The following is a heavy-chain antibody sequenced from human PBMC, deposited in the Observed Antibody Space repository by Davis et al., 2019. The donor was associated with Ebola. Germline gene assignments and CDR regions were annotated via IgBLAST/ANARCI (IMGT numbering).Heavy chain of an antibody. J-gene: IGHJ4*02. D-gene: IGHD7-27*01. CDR2: ISYDGSNK. CDR1: GFTFSSYA. CDR3: ARDYLGISYIFDY. Sequence: GESLKISCAASGFTFSSYAMHWVRQAPGKGLEWVAVISYDGSNKYSADSVKGRFTISRDNSKNTLYLQMNSLRAEDTAVYYCARDYLGISYIFDYWGQGTLVTVSS. V-gene: IGHV3-30-3*01.